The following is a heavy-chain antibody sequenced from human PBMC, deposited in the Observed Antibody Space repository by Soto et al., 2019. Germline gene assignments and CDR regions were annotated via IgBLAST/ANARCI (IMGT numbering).Heavy chain of an antibody. Sequence: QVQLVESGGGVVQPGRSLRLSCAASGFTFSSYGMHWVRQAPGKGLEWVAVIWYDGSNKYYADSVKGRFTISRDNSKNTLYLQMNSLRAEDTAVYYCARGEGGVVVTAPRYYYYGMDVWGLGTTVTVSS. V-gene: IGHV3-33*01. D-gene: IGHD2-21*02. CDR1: GFTFSSYG. J-gene: IGHJ6*02. CDR3: ARGEGGVVVTAPRYYYYGMDV. CDR2: IWYDGSNK.